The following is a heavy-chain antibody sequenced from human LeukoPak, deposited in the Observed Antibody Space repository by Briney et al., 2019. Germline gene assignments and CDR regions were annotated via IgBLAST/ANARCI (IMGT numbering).Heavy chain of an antibody. D-gene: IGHD3-22*01. Sequence: GRSLRLSCAASGFTFSSYAMHWVRQAPGKGLEWVAVISYDGSNKYYADSVKGRFTISRDNSKNTLYLQMNSLRAEDTAVYYCAREGAGGYYDSSGYYFRAVGGDAFDIWGQGTMVTVSS. V-gene: IGHV3-30*04. CDR3: AREGAGGYYDSSGYYFRAVGGDAFDI. CDR2: ISYDGSNK. CDR1: GFTFSSYA. J-gene: IGHJ3*02.